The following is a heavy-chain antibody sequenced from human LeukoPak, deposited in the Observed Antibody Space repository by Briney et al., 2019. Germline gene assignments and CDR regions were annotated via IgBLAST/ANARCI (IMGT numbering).Heavy chain of an antibody. J-gene: IGHJ4*02. V-gene: IGHV3-30*18. Sequence: GGSLRLSCAASGFTFSSYGMHWVRQAPGKGLEWVAVISYDGSNKYYADSVKGRFTISRDNSKNTLYLQMNSLRAEDTAVYYCXKVLAVAAYFDYWGQGTLVTVSS. CDR2: ISYDGSNK. CDR3: XKVLAVAAYFDY. CDR1: GFTFSSYG. D-gene: IGHD6-19*01.